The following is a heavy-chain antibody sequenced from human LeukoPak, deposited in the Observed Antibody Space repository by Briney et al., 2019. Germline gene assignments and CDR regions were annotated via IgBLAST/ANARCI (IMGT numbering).Heavy chain of an antibody. Sequence: ASVKVSCRASGYTFTAHCLHWVRQAPGQGLEWMGWIDPNSGGTNYAQKFLGSVTMTGDTSINTDFMELSRLRSDDTAIYYCASEIGTTLVRGVTTNYFDLWGRGSLVTVSS. CDR3: ASEIGTTLVRGVTTNYFDL. J-gene: IGHJ2*01. D-gene: IGHD3-10*01. CDR2: IDPNSGGT. CDR1: GYTFTAHC. V-gene: IGHV1-2*02.